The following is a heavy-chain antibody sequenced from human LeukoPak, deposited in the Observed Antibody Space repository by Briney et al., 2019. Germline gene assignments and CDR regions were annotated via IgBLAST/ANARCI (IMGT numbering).Heavy chain of an antibody. V-gene: IGHV1-2*02. CDR2: INPNSGGT. CDR1: GYTFTGYY. D-gene: IGHD5-18*01. J-gene: IGHJ4*02. Sequence: ASVKVSCKASGYTFTGYYMHWVRQAPGQGLEWMGWINPNSGGTNYAQKFQGRVTMTRDTFISTAYMELSRLRSDDTAVYYCARDRDSYGLVDYWGQGTLVTVSS. CDR3: ARDRDSYGLVDY.